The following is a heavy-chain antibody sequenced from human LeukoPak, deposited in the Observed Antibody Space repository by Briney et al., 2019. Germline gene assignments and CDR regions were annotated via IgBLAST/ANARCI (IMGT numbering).Heavy chain of an antibody. Sequence: ASVKVSCKASGYTFTNYGITWVRQAPGQGLEWMGWISANNGNTNYAQKLQVRVTMTTDTSTNTAYMELRSLRSDDTAVYYCTRALPRRVSNTPFDFWGQGTLVTVSS. V-gene: IGHV1-18*01. D-gene: IGHD2-15*01. CDR3: TRALPRRVSNTPFDF. CDR1: GYTFTNYG. J-gene: IGHJ4*02. CDR2: ISANNGNT.